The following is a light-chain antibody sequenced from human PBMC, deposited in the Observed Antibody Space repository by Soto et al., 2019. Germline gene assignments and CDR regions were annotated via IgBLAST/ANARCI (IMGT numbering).Light chain of an antibody. V-gene: IGLV1-51*01. CDR3: STWDNSLSAGL. J-gene: IGLJ1*01. CDR2: DNY. Sequence: QSVLTQPPSVSAAPGQKVSISCSGTNSNIGNNYVSWYQQLPGTAPKLLIYDNYKRPSGIPYRISGSKSGTSATLDITGLQTGDEADYYCSTWDNSLSAGLFGTGTKVTVL. CDR1: NSNIGNNY.